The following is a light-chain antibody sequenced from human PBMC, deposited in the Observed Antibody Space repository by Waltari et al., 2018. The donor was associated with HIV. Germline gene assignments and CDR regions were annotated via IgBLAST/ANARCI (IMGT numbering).Light chain of an antibody. CDR2: ANI. CDR1: RSNTGAGDD. J-gene: IGLJ2*01. CDR3: QSFDSSLTTSGVI. Sequence: QSGLTQPPSVSGAPGQRCTLSCTRSRSNTGAGDDVPWYPQLPGTAPKLLIYANINRPSGVPDRFSGSKSGSSASLAITGLQAEDEAHYYCQSFDSSLTTSGVIFGGGTKLTVL. V-gene: IGLV1-40*01.